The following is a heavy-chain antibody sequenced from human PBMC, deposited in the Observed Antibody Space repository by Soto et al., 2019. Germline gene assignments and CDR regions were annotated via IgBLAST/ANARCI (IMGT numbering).Heavy chain of an antibody. CDR1: GFTFSSYS. Sequence: GESLKISCAASGFTFSSYSMNWVRQAPGKGLEWVSSISSSSSYIYYADSVKGRFTISRDNAKNSLYLQMNSLRAEDTAVYYCASLRIAAAGPLIDYWGQGTLVTVSS. J-gene: IGHJ4*02. CDR3: ASLRIAAAGPLIDY. V-gene: IGHV3-21*01. CDR2: ISSSSSYI. D-gene: IGHD6-13*01.